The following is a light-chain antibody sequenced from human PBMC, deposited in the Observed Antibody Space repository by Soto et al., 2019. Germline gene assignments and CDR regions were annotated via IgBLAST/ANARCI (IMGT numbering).Light chain of an antibody. J-gene: IGKJ1*01. CDR3: QQYGSSPGT. CDR2: GAS. CDR1: QSVSSSY. Sequence: EIVLTQSPGTLSLSLGERATLSCRASQSVSSSYLAWYQQKPGQAPRLLIYGASIRATGIPDRFSGSGSGTDFTLTISRLEPEDFAVYYCQQYGSSPGTFGQGTKVEIK. V-gene: IGKV3-20*01.